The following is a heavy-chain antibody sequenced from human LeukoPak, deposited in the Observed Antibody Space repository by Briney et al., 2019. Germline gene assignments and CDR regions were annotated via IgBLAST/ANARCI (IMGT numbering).Heavy chain of an antibody. D-gene: IGHD4-23*01. CDR2: INPSGGST. Sequence: GASVKVSCKASGYTFTSYYMHWVRQAPGQGLEWMGIINPSGGSTSYAQKFQGRVTMTRDMSTSTVYMELSSLRSEDTAVYYCATSGNGNWFDPWGQGTLVTVSS. V-gene: IGHV1-46*01. CDR1: GYTFTSYY. CDR3: ATSGNGNWFDP. J-gene: IGHJ5*02.